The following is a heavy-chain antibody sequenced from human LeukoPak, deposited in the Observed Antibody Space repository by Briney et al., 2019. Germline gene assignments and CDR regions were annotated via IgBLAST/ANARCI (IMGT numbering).Heavy chain of an antibody. CDR1: GGSFSGYH. CDR2: INHSGST. CDR3: ARAGYCTGGVCYPDAFDI. Sequence: PSETLSLTCAVYGGSFSGYHWSWIRQPPGKGLEWIGEINHSGSTNYNPSLKSRVTMSVDTSKNQFSLKLSSVAAADTAVYYCARAGYCTGGVCYPDAFDIWGQGTMVTVSS. J-gene: IGHJ3*02. V-gene: IGHV4-34*01. D-gene: IGHD2-8*02.